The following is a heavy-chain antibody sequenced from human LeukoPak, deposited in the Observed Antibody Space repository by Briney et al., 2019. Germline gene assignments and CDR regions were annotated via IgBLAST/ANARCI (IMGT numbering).Heavy chain of an antibody. J-gene: IGHJ6*02. V-gene: IGHV4-31*02. D-gene: IGHD1-20*01. Sequence: PSETLSLTWTVSGGSISGGGYYWSWIRQHPGKGLEWIGYIYYSGSTYYNPSLKSRVTISVDTSKNQFSLKLSSVTAADTAVYYCARDWLTKGISGPRNYYYGMDVWGQGTTVTVSS. CDR1: GGSISGGGYY. CDR3: ARDWLTKGISGPRNYYYGMDV. CDR2: IYYSGST.